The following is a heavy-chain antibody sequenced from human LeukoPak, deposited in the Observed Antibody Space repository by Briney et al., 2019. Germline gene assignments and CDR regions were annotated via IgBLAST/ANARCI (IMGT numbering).Heavy chain of an antibody. Sequence: SGGSLRLSCAASGFTFSSYGMHWVRQAPGKGLEWVAVISYDGSNKYYADSVKGRFTISRDNSKNTLYLQMNSLRAGDTAVYYCAKVQGIAVAGTIGYWGQGTLVTVSS. CDR3: AKVQGIAVAGTIGY. J-gene: IGHJ4*02. D-gene: IGHD6-19*01. CDR2: ISYDGSNK. CDR1: GFTFSSYG. V-gene: IGHV3-30*18.